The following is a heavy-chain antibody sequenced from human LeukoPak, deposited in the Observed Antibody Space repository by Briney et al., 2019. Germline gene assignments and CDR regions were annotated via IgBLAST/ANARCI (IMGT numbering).Heavy chain of an antibody. D-gene: IGHD5-18*01. CDR3: ARVSGYSYLRDWFDP. V-gene: IGHV1-69*06. CDR2: IIPIFGTA. CDR1: GGTFSSYA. Sequence: GASVKVSCKASGGTFSSYAISWVRQAPGQGLEWMGGIIPIFGTANYAQKFQGRVTITADKSTSTAYMELSSLGSEDTAVYYCARVSGYSYLRDWFDPWGQGTLVTVSS. J-gene: IGHJ5*02.